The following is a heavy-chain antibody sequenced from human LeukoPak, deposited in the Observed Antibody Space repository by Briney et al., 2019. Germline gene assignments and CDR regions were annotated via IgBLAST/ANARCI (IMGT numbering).Heavy chain of an antibody. CDR1: EFTLSSYA. V-gene: IGHV3-21*01. CDR2: ISSSSSSI. CDR3: ARASGDIVETATMGSY. D-gene: IGHD5-18*01. J-gene: IGHJ4*02. Sequence: GGSLRLSCAASEFTLSSYAMSWVRQAPGKGLEWVSSISSSSSSIYYADSVKGRFTTSRDNAKNSLYLQMNSLRAEDTAVYYCARASGDIVETATMGSYWGQGTLVTVSS.